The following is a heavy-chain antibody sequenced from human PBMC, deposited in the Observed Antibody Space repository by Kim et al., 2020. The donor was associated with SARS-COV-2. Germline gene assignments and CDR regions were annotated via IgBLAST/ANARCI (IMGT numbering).Heavy chain of an antibody. D-gene: IGHD2-2*01. J-gene: IGHJ6*01. Sequence: ASVKVSFKASGYTFPSYYMHWVRQAPGQGLEGMGIINPSAGSTSYAQKFQDRVTMTRDTSTSTVYMELSSLRSEDTAVYDCAREYCSSTSCLPAVYYDY. CDR3: AREYCSSTSCLPAVYYDY. V-gene: IGHV1-46*01. CDR1: GYTFPSYY. CDR2: INPSAGST.